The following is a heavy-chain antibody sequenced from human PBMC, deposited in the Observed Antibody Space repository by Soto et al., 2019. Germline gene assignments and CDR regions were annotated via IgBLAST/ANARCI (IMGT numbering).Heavy chain of an antibody. CDR3: ARLQRGPWHFDL. D-gene: IGHD1-1*01. J-gene: IGHJ2*01. V-gene: IGHV4-59*01. CDR1: GASISRGY. CDR2: FSYSVTT. Sequence: QVQLQESGPGLVKPSETLSLTCTVSGASISRGYWSWIRQPPGKGLEWIGYFSYSVTTNYNPSLKSRGTISIDTSKNQFSLKLTSVTAADTAVYYCARLQRGPWHFDLWGRGTLVTVSS.